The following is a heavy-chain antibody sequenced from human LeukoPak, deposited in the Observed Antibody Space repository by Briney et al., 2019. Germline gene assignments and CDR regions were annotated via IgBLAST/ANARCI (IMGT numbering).Heavy chain of an antibody. J-gene: IGHJ4*02. CDR1: GFTFHDYA. D-gene: IGHD4-17*01. V-gene: IGHV3-43*02. CDR2: ISGHGDST. CDR3: AKDGHGNYDY. Sequence: GGSLRLSCAASGFTFHDYAMHWVRQVPGKGLEWVSLISGHGDSTYYADSVKGRFTISRDNSKDSLYLQMNSLKTEDTAFYYCAKDGHGNYDYWGQGTLVTVSS.